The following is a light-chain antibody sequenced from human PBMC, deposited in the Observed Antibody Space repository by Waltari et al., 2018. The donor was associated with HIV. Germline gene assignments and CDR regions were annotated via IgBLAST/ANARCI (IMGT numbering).Light chain of an antibody. V-gene: IGLV2-8*01. CDR1: SSDVGTYDL. J-gene: IGLJ2*01. CDR3: SSYAGSKNRVV. Sequence: QSALTQSPSASGSPGQAVTISCSGTSSDVGTYDLVSWYQQNPGKAPKLIIYDVYKRPSGVHQRFSGSKSGNTASLTVSGLQAEDEANYYCSSYAGSKNRVVFGGGTFLTVL. CDR2: DVY.